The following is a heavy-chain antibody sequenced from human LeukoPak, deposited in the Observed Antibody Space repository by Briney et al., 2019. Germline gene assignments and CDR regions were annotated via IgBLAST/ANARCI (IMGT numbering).Heavy chain of an antibody. CDR2: INWNGGST. CDR3: ARDRGVAATHGFDY. J-gene: IGHJ4*02. CDR1: GFTFDDYG. Sequence: GGSLRLSCAASGFTFDDYGMSWVRQAPGKGLEWVSGINWNGGSTGYADSVKGRFTISRDNAKNSLYLQMNSLRAEDTALYYCARDRGVAATHGFDYWGQGTLVTVSS. D-gene: IGHD2-15*01. V-gene: IGHV3-20*04.